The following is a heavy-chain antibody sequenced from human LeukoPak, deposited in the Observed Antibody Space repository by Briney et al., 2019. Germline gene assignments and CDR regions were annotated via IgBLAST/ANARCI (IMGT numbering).Heavy chain of an antibody. J-gene: IGHJ4*02. D-gene: IGHD6-13*01. CDR3: ARATAAGTASFDY. V-gene: IGHV1-69*05. CDR2: IIPIFGAA. CDR1: GGTFSSYA. Sequence: SVKVSCKASGGTFSSYAISWVRQAPGQGLEWMGGIIPIFGAANYAQKFQGRVTITTDESTSTAYMELSSLRSEDTAVYYCARATAAGTASFDYWGQGTLVTVSS.